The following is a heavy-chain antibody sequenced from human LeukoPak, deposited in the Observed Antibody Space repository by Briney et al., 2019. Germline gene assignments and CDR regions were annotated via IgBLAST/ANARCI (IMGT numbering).Heavy chain of an antibody. J-gene: IGHJ4*02. D-gene: IGHD5-12*01. CDR3: ARDRGLDNSDYVAGLDY. V-gene: IGHV4-59*01. Sequence: PSETLSLTCTVSGGSISSYYWSWIRQPPGKGLEWIGYIYYSGSTNYNPSLKSRVTISVDTSKNQFSLKLSSVTVADTAVYYCARDRGLDNSDYVAGLDYWGQGTLVTVSS. CDR2: IYYSGST. CDR1: GGSISSYY.